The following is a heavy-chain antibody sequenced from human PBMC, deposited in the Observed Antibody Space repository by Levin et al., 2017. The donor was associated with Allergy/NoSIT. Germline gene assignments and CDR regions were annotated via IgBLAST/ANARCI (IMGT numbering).Heavy chain of an antibody. CDR1: GGSISSGDYY. V-gene: IGHV4-30-4*01. CDR3: ARVVDYDILAGYYSPYYFDY. CDR2: IYYSGTT. Sequence: PSETLSLTCTVSGGSISSGDYYWSWIRQPPGKGLEWIGYIYYSGTTYYNPSLKSRVTMSIDTSRNQFSLRLNSVTAADTAVYYCARVVDYDILAGYYSPYYFDYWGQGTLVTVSS. D-gene: IGHD3-9*01. J-gene: IGHJ4*02.